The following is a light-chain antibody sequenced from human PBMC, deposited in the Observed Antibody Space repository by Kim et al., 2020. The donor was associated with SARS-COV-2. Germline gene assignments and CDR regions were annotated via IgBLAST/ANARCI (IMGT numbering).Light chain of an antibody. V-gene: IGLV2-14*03. Sequence: QSALTQPASVSGSPGQSITISCTGTSSDVGAYNYVSWYQQHPGKAPKLMLFDVSNRPSGVSNRFSGSKSGNTASLTISGLQAEDEADYYCSSYTRGSTWVFGEGTQLTVL. CDR3: SSYTRGSTWV. CDR2: DVS. CDR1: SSDVGAYNY. J-gene: IGLJ3*02.